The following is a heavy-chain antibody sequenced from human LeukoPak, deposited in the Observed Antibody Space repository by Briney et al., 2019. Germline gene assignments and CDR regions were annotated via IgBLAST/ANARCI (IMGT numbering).Heavy chain of an antibody. V-gene: IGHV1-69*05. D-gene: IGHD4-23*01. J-gene: IGHJ4*02. CDR1: GGAFSSYA. Sequence: SVKVSCKASGGAFSSYAISWVRQAPGQGLEWMGGIIPIFGTANYAQKFQGRVTITTDESTSTAYMELSSLRSEDTAVYYCATNDYGGNSPLGYWGQGTLVTVSS. CDR2: IIPIFGTA. CDR3: ATNDYGGNSPLGY.